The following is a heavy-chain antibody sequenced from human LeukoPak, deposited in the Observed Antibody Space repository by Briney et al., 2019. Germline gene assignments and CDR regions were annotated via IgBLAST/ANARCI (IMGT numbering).Heavy chain of an antibody. CDR1: GGTFSSYA. Sequence: SVKVSCKASGGTFSSYAISWVRQAPGQGLEWMGGIIPIFGTADYAQKFQGRVTITADESTSTAYMEMSSLRSEDTAVYYCAREWGHESSGYYYAYWGQGTLVTVSS. CDR3: AREWGHESSGYYYAY. CDR2: IIPIFGTA. J-gene: IGHJ4*02. D-gene: IGHD3-22*01. V-gene: IGHV1-69*13.